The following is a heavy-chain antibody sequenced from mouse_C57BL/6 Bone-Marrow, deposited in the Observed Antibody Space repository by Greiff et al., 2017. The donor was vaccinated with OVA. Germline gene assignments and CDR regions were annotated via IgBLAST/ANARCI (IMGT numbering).Heavy chain of an antibody. Sequence: EVQLQQSGTVLARPGASVKMSCKTSGYTFTSYWMHWVKQRPGQGLEWIGAIYPGNSDTSYNQKFKGKAKLTAVTSASTAYMELSSLTNEDSAVYYCTSPYYSNYGLADWGQGTLVTVSA. D-gene: IGHD2-5*01. V-gene: IGHV1-5*01. CDR1: GYTFTSYW. CDR2: IYPGNSDT. J-gene: IGHJ3*01. CDR3: TSPYYSNYGLAD.